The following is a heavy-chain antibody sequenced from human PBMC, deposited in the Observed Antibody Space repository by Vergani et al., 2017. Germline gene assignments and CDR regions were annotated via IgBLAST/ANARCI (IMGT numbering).Heavy chain of an antibody. Sequence: DVQLVESGGGLVQPGRSLRLSCAASGFTFDDYAMHWVRQAPGKGLEWGSGINWNSDSIAYADSVKGRFTISRDNAKNSLYLQMNSLRAEDTALYYCVKDIAASGNYWYFDLWGRGTLVTVSS. J-gene: IGHJ2*01. V-gene: IGHV3-9*01. CDR3: VKDIAASGNYWYFDL. CDR1: GFTFDDYA. D-gene: IGHD6-13*01. CDR2: INWNSDSI.